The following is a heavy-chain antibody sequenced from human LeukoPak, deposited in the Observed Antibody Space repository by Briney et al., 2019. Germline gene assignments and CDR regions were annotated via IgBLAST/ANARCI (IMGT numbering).Heavy chain of an antibody. CDR1: GGSISSYY. V-gene: IGHV4-59*01. CDR3: ARVEYSSSLYYYYYMDV. Sequence: SETLSLTCTVSGGSISSYYWSWIRQPPGKGLEWIGYIYYSGSTNYNPSLKSRVTISVDTSKNQFSLKLSSVTAADTAVYYCARVEYSSSLYYYYYMDVWGKGTTVTVSS. J-gene: IGHJ6*03. D-gene: IGHD6-6*01. CDR2: IYYSGST.